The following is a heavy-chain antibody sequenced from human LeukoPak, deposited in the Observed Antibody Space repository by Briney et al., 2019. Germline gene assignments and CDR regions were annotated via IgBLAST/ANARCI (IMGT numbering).Heavy chain of an antibody. Sequence: SETLSLTCTVSGGSISSGYYYWSWLRQPPGTGPEYIGYIYYGGTYYNPSLKSRVTISVDTSKNQFSLKLSSVTAADTAVYYCARGTWSSSIDYWGQGTLVTVSS. J-gene: IGHJ4*02. D-gene: IGHD6-6*01. CDR3: ARGTWSSSIDY. CDR1: GGSISSGYYY. CDR2: IYYGGT. V-gene: IGHV4-30-4*01.